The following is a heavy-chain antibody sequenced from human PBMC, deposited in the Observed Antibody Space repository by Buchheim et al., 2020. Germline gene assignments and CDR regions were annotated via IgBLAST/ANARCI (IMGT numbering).Heavy chain of an antibody. J-gene: IGHJ4*02. D-gene: IGHD2-8*02. CDR2: IKEDGREK. CDR3: ARELVVASAEYFDY. CDR1: GFTLNNFW. V-gene: IGHV3-7*01. Sequence: EVQLVESGGGLVQPGGSLRLSCAASGFTLNNFWMSWVRQAPGKGPEWVANIKEDGREKYYPDSVRGRFTISRDNTKNSLYLQMNSLRAEDTAVYYCARELVVASAEYFDYWGLGTL.